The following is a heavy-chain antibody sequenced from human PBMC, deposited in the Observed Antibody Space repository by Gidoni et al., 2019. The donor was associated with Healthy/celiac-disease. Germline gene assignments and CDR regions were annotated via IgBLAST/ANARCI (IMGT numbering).Heavy chain of an antibody. V-gene: IGHV4-39*01. Sequence: LQLQESGPGLVKPSETLSLTCTVSGGSISSSSYYWGWIRQPPGKGLEWIGSIYYSGSTYYNPSLKRRVTISVDTSKNQFSLKLSSVTAADTAVYYCARLYYDNDAFDIWGQGTMVTVSS. CDR2: IYYSGST. CDR1: GGSISSSSYY. J-gene: IGHJ3*02. D-gene: IGHD3-22*01. CDR3: ARLYYDNDAFDI.